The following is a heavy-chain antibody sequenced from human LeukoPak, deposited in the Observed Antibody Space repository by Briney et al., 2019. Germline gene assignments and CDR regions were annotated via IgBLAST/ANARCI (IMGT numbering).Heavy chain of an antibody. CDR2: IQYSGST. Sequence: SETLSLTCSVSDGSISNYYWTWIRQPPGKGLEWIGNIQYSGSTNFNPSLKSRVTVSVDTSKNQVSLKLRSVAAADTAVYYCARDSGLGYCSTTSCSYGLDVWGQGTTVFVS. D-gene: IGHD2-2*01. CDR3: ARDSGLGYCSTTSCSYGLDV. V-gene: IGHV4-59*01. CDR1: DGSISNYY. J-gene: IGHJ6*02.